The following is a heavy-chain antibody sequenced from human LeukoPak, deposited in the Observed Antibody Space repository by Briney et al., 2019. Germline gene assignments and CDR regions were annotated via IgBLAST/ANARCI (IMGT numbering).Heavy chain of an antibody. J-gene: IGHJ5*02. CDR3: ARGPTVVTPNDWFDP. CDR2: IYYSGST. Sequence: YPPETLSLTCTVSGGSISGSSYYWGWIRQPPGKGLEWIGSIYYSGSTYYNPSLKSRVTISVDTSKNQFSLKLNSVTATDTAVYYCARGPTVVTPNDWFDPWGQGTLVAVSS. V-gene: IGHV4-39*02. D-gene: IGHD4-23*01. CDR1: GGSISGSSYY.